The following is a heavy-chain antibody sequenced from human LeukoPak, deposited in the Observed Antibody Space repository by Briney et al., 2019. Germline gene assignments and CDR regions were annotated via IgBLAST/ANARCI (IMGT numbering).Heavy chain of an antibody. Sequence: ASGKVSCKASGSTFTSYYMHWVRQAPGQGLEWMGIINPSGGSTSYAQKFQGRVTMTRDTSTSTVYMELSSLRSEDTAVYYCARGENDLFRPGDVWGKGTTVTVSS. CDR3: ARGENDLFRPGDV. J-gene: IGHJ6*04. CDR1: GSTFTSYY. V-gene: IGHV1-46*01. CDR2: INPSGGST.